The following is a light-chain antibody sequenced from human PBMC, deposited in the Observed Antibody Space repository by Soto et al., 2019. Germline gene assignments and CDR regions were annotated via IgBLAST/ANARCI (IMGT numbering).Light chain of an antibody. V-gene: IGLV1-44*01. CDR2: GNY. Sequence: QSVLTQPPSASGTPGQRVSISCSGSRSNIGSDAVNWFQQLPGTTPKLLIYGNYQRPSGVPDRFSGSKSGTSASLAISGLQSEDEAEYYCAAWDDSLNGYVLGSGTKVTVL. CDR1: RSNIGSDA. J-gene: IGLJ1*01. CDR3: AAWDDSLNGYV.